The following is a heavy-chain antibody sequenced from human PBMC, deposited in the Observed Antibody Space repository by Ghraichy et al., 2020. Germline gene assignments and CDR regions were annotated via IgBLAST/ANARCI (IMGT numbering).Heavy chain of an antibody. Sequence: GGSLRLSCAASGFIFSNYAMNWVRQTPGKGLEWVSCIYDHGRNTFYADSVKGRFTISRDNSKNTLFLQMSSLRAEDTAIYYCVKDVINDSGYDIDYWGQGTLVTVSS. V-gene: IGHV3-23*01. J-gene: IGHJ4*02. CDR3: VKDVINDSGYDIDY. D-gene: IGHD5-12*01. CDR1: GFIFSNYA. CDR2: IYDHGRNT.